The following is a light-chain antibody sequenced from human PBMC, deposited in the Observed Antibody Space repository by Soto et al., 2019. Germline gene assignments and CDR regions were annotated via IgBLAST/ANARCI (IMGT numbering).Light chain of an antibody. Sequence: DIQMTQSPYTLSASVGARVTITCRASQSVTTWLAWYQQKPGKAPKLLIYKASNLESGLPSRFTGSGSGTEFTLTISSLQSDDFATYYCQQYSTYPITFGQGTRLEIK. CDR3: QQYSTYPIT. CDR2: KAS. CDR1: QSVTTW. J-gene: IGKJ5*01. V-gene: IGKV1-5*03.